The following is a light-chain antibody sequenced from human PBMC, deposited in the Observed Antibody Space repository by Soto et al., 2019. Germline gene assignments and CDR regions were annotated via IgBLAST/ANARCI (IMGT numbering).Light chain of an antibody. CDR1: QNVISN. J-gene: IGKJ1*01. Sequence: EIVMTQSPGTRSGSPGEIATLSGMASQNVISNLAWYQQRPGQAPRLLIYSASTRATGIPARFSGSGSGTEFTLTISSLQSGDAAVYYCQQYYEWPRGTFGQGTKVDI. V-gene: IGKV3-15*01. CDR3: QQYYEWPRGT. CDR2: SAS.